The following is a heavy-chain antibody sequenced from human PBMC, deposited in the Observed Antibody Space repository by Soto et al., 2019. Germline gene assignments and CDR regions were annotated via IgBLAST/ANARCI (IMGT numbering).Heavy chain of an antibody. CDR3: AKDLVLTSLYYMDV. CDR1: GFAFDKYS. Sequence: EVQLVESGGGLVQPGGSLRLSCVASGFAFDKYSMHWVRQAPGKGLEWVSGISWNSGRIDYADFVKGRFTTSRDNAKNSLYLQMNSLRAEDTALYYCAKDLVLTSLYYMDVWGKGTMVTVSS. V-gene: IGHV3-9*01. D-gene: IGHD1-26*01. CDR2: ISWNSGRI. J-gene: IGHJ6*03.